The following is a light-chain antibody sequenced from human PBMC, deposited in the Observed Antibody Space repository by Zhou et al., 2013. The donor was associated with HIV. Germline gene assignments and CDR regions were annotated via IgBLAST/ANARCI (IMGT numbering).Light chain of an antibody. J-gene: IGKJ4*01. Sequence: IQMTQSPPSLSTYVGDRVTITCRASHDVGNSLAWFQQRPGKAPKSLIYAASRSQSGVPSRFSGSGSGTDFTLTINGLQPEDFASYFCQQYKTYPLTFGGGTKVEVK. CDR3: QQYKTYPLT. CDR1: HDVGNS. V-gene: IGKV1-16*01. CDR2: AAS.